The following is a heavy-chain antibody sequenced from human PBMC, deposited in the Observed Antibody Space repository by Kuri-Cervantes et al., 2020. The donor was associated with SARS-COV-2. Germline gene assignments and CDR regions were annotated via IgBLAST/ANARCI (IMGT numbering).Heavy chain of an antibody. CDR1: RFTFRNYG. J-gene: IGHJ3*02. CDR2: IKQDGSEK. CDR3: AREEWLHIHDAFDI. V-gene: IGHV3-7*04. D-gene: IGHD5-24*01. Sequence: GGSLRLSCAASRFTFRNYGMHWVRQAPGKGLEWVANIKQDGSEKYYVDSVKGRFTISRDNAKNSLYLQMNSLRAEDTAVYYCAREEWLHIHDAFDIWGQGTMVTV.